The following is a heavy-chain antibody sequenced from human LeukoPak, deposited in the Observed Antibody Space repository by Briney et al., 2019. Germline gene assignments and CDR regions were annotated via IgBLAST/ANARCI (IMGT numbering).Heavy chain of an antibody. CDR3: TTDPPPYSSGLYFDY. Sequence: PGGSLRLSCAASGFTFSNAWMSWVRQAPGKGLEWVGRIKSKTDGGTTDYAAPVKGRFTIPRDDSKNTLYLQMNSLKTEDTAVYYCTTDPPPYSSGLYFDYWGQGTLVTVSS. D-gene: IGHD6-19*01. J-gene: IGHJ4*02. CDR1: GFTFSNAW. CDR2: IKSKTDGGTT. V-gene: IGHV3-15*01.